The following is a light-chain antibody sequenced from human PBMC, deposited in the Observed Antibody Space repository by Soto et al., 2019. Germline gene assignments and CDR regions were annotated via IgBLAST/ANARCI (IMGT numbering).Light chain of an antibody. V-gene: IGLV1-40*01. Sequence: QSVLTQPPSVSGAPGQRVTISCTGGSSNIGAGYDVHWYQQLPGTAPKLLIYGNSNRPSGAPDRFSGSKSGTSASLAITGLQAEDEADYYCQSYDSSLREVFGGGTKLTVL. CDR3: QSYDSSLREV. J-gene: IGLJ2*01. CDR2: GNS. CDR1: SSNIGAGYD.